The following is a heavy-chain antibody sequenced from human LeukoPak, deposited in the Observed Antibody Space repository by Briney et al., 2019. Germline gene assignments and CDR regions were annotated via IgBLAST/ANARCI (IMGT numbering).Heavy chain of an antibody. D-gene: IGHD3-22*01. Sequence: GGSLRLSCAASGFTFGSYGMHWVRQAPGKGLEWVAVIWYDGSNKYYADSVKGRFNISRDNSKNTLYLQMNSLRAEDTAVYYCAKARRTNYYDSSGYYDYWGQGTLVTVSS. CDR3: AKARRTNYYDSSGYYDY. V-gene: IGHV3-33*06. CDR1: GFTFGSYG. CDR2: IWYDGSNK. J-gene: IGHJ4*02.